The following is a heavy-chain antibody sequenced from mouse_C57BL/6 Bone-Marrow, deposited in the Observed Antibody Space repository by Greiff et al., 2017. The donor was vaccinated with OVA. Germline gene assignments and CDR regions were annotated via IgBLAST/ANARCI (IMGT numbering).Heavy chain of an antibody. J-gene: IGHJ1*03. CDR2: ISSGSSTI. V-gene: IGHV5-17*01. CDR1: GFTFSDYG. D-gene: IGHD1-1*01. Sequence: EVKVVESGGGLVKPGGSLKLSCAASGFTFSDYGMHWVRQAPEKGLEWVAYISSGSSTIYYADTVKGRFTISRDNAKNTLFLQMTSLRSEDTAMYYCARRDYYGSSYVWYFDVWGTGTTVTVSS. CDR3: ARRDYYGSSYVWYFDV.